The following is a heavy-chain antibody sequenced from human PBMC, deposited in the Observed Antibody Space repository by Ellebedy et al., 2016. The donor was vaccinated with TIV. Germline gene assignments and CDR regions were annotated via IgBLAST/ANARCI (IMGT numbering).Heavy chain of an antibody. CDR1: GFTFSSYW. CDR3: IRYLAATAL. CDR2: INTDGSST. D-gene: IGHD6-13*01. J-gene: IGHJ4*02. V-gene: IGHV3-74*01. Sequence: GESLKISCAASGFTFSSYWMHWVRQAPGKGLMWVSRINTDGSSTNYEDSVKGRFTISRDNAKNTLYLQMNSLRAEDTAVYYCIRYLAATALWGQGTLVTVSS.